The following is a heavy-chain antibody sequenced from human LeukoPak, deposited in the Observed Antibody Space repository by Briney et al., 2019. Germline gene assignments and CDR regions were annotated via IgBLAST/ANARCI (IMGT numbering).Heavy chain of an antibody. J-gene: IGHJ2*01. D-gene: IGHD5-12*01. CDR2: ISWDGGST. CDR3: AKERRAYDPWYFDL. Sequence: GGSLRLSCAASGFTFDDYTMHWVRQAPGKGLEWVSLISWDGGSTYYADSVKGRFTISRDNSKNSLYLQMNSLRTEDTALYYCAKERRAYDPWYFDLWGRGTLVTVSS. V-gene: IGHV3-43*01. CDR1: GFTFDDYT.